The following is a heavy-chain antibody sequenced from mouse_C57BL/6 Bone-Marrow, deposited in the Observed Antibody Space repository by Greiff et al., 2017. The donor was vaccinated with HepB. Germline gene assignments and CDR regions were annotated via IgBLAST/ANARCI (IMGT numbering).Heavy chain of an antibody. CDR3: AMLTTVVGYFDY. J-gene: IGHJ2*01. V-gene: IGHV5-17*01. CDR2: ISSGSSTI. D-gene: IGHD1-1*01. Sequence: EVQLVESGGGLVKPGGSLKLSCAASGFTFSDYGMHWVRQAPEKGLEWVAYISSGSSTIYYADTVKGRFTISRDNAKNTLFLQMTSLRSEDTAMYYCAMLTTVVGYFDYWGQGTTLTVSS. CDR1: GFTFSDYG.